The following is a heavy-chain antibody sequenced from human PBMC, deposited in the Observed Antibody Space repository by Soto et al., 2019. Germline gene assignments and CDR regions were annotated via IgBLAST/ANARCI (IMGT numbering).Heavy chain of an antibody. Sequence: GASVKVSCKASGGTFSSYTISWVRQAPGQGLEWMGRIIPILGIANYAQKFQGRVTITADKSTSTAYMELSSLRSDDTAVYYCAREGYYDFWSGYYYDAFDIWGQGTMVTVSS. CDR2: IIPILGIA. CDR1: GGTFSSYT. D-gene: IGHD3-3*01. J-gene: IGHJ3*02. CDR3: AREGYYDFWSGYYYDAFDI. V-gene: IGHV1-69*04.